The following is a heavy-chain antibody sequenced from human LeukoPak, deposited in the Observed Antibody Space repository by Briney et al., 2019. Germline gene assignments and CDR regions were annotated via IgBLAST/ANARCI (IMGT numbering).Heavy chain of an antibody. D-gene: IGHD6-13*01. Sequence: GGSLRLSSAASGFIFSSYSMSWVRQAPGKGLEWVSVITGSGGNTYYAGSVKGRFTISKGNSKNTVYLQMSSLRVDDTAVYYCAKAASSSWPSYYYGMDVWGQGTTVTVSS. CDR2: ITGSGGNT. J-gene: IGHJ6*02. CDR1: GFIFSSYS. CDR3: AKAASSSWPSYYYGMDV. V-gene: IGHV3-23*01.